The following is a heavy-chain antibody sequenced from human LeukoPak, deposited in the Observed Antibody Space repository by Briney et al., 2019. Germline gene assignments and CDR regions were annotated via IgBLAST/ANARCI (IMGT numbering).Heavy chain of an antibody. D-gene: IGHD2-2*01. CDR3: AKDIVVVPAAITHFDY. Sequence: GGSLRLSCAASGFTFSNYAMSWVRQAPGKGLEWVSAISGSGGSTYYADSVKGRFTISRDNSKNTLYLQMNSLRAEDTAVYYCAKDIVVVPAAITHFDYWGQGTLVTVSS. CDR2: ISGSGGST. V-gene: IGHV3-23*01. CDR1: GFTFSNYA. J-gene: IGHJ4*02.